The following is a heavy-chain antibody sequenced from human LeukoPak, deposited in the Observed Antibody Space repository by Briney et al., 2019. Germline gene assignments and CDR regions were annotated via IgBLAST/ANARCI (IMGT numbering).Heavy chain of an antibody. CDR2: INPNSGGT. D-gene: IGHD1-1*01. J-gene: IGHJ6*03. V-gene: IGHV1-2*02. CDR1: GYTFTGYY. CDR3: ARDLGFGKTTGTTRYYYYYMDV. Sequence: ASVKVSCKASGYTFTGYYMHWVRQTPGQGLEWMGWINPNSGGTNYAQKFQGRVTMTRDTSISTAYMELSRLRSDDTAVYYCARDLGFGKTTGTTRYYYYYMDVWGKGTTVTISS.